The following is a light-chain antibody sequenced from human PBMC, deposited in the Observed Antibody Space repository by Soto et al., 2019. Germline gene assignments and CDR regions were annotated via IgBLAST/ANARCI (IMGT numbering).Light chain of an antibody. J-gene: IGLJ1*01. Sequence: QAVVTQESSLTVSPGGTVTLTCASSAGAVTSGHFPYWFQQKPGQAPRTLIYDTTKKHAWTPARFSGSLLGGKAALTLSGAQPEDGAEYYCLLSYSGASVFGTGTKVTVL. CDR3: LLSYSGASV. V-gene: IGLV7-46*01. CDR2: DTT. CDR1: AGAVTSGHF.